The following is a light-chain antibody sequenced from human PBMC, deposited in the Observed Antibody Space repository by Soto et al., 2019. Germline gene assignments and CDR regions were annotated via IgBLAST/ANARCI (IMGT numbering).Light chain of an antibody. J-gene: IGKJ1*01. V-gene: IGKV1-39*01. CDR1: QTVSIY. Sequence: DIQMTQSPSSLSASVADRVTITCRACQTVSIYLNWYRQKPGKAPELLIFAASDLQSGVPSRFSGSGSGTDFTLTISSLQPEDFATYYCQQTYSSPQTFGQGTKVDIK. CDR2: AAS. CDR3: QQTYSSPQT.